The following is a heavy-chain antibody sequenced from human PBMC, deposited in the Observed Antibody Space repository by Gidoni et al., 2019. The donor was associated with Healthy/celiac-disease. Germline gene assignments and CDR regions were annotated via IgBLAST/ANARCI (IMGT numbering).Heavy chain of an antibody. CDR3: GRGELLDGRTD. Sequence: EVQLVESGGGLVKPGRSRSLACTASGFTFGDYAMSWFRQAPGQGLEWVGFIRSKAYGGTTEYAASVKGRFTISRDDSKSIAYLQMNSLKTEDTAVYYCGRGELLDGRTDWGQGTLVTVSS. CDR2: IRSKAYGGTT. CDR1: GFTFGDYA. V-gene: IGHV3-49*05. J-gene: IGHJ4*02. D-gene: IGHD1-26*01.